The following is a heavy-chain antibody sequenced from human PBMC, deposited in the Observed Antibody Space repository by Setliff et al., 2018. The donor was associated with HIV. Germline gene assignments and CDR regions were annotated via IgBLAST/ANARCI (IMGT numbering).Heavy chain of an antibody. Sequence: ASVKVSCKASGYSFTRYDVTWVRQAPGQGLEWMGGISGHNGDTKYPQKFQGRVTMTTDTSTNTAYMELRSLTSDDTAVYYCARDGFRAGYSSGWSDYWGQGTLFTVSS. CDR3: ARDGFRAGYSSGWSDY. V-gene: IGHV1-18*01. CDR1: GYSFTRYD. D-gene: IGHD6-19*01. J-gene: IGHJ4*02. CDR2: ISGHNGDT.